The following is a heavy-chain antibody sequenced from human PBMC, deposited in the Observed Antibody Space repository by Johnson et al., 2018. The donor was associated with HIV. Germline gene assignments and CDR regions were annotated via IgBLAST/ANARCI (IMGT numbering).Heavy chain of an antibody. Sequence: QVHLVESGGGVVQPGRSLRLSCAASGFTFSSYAMHWVRQAPGKGLEWVAVISYDGSNKYYADSVKGRFTISRDNAKKSLYLQMNSLRAEDTAVYYCARERGYSSVLWKLSEDAFDIWGQGTMVTVSS. CDR2: ISYDGSNK. CDR3: ARERGYSSVLWKLSEDAFDI. J-gene: IGHJ3*02. V-gene: IGHV3-30*04. CDR1: GFTFSSYA. D-gene: IGHD6-19*01.